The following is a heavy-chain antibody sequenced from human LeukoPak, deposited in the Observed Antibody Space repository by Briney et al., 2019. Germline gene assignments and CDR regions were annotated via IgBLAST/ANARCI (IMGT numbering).Heavy chain of an antibody. CDR2: ISWNSGSI. Sequence: GGSLRLSCAASGFTFDDYAMHWVRQAPGKGLEWVSGISWNSGSIGYADSVKGRFTISRDNAKNSLYLQMNSLRAEDTALYYCAKDISGYSCGPVDYWGQGTLVTVSS. CDR3: AKDISGYSCGPVDY. V-gene: IGHV3-9*01. J-gene: IGHJ4*02. D-gene: IGHD5-18*01. CDR1: GFTFDDYA.